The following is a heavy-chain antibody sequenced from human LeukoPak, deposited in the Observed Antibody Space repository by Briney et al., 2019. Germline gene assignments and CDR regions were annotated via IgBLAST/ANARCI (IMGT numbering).Heavy chain of an antibody. CDR1: GFAFSSYG. V-gene: IGHV3-23*01. D-gene: IGHD3-10*01. CDR2: ISSGGGRT. CDR3: AKAPNFYGSGSYYNNWFDP. J-gene: IGHJ5*02. Sequence: PGGSLRLSSAASGFAFSSYGIRWVRQAPGKGLDWVSSISSGGGRTYYADSVKGRFTISRDNSKNTLYLQMDSLRAEDTGVYYCAKAPNFYGSGSYYNNWFDPWGQGTLVTVSS.